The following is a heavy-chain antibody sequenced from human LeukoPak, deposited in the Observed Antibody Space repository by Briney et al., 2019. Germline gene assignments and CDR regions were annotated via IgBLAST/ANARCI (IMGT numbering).Heavy chain of an antibody. Sequence: PSETLSLTCAVYGGSFSGYYWSWIRQPPGKGLEWIGEINHSGSTNYNPPLKSRVTISVDTSKNQFSLKLSSVTAADTAVYYCARESSRLQRLFRGAFDIWGQGTMVTVSS. CDR2: INHSGST. V-gene: IGHV4-34*01. J-gene: IGHJ3*02. CDR3: ARESSRLQRLFRGAFDI. CDR1: GGSFSGYY. D-gene: IGHD2-2*01.